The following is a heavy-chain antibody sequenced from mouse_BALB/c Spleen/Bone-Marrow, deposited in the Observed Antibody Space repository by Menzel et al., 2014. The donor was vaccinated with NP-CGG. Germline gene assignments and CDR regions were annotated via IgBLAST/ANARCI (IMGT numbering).Heavy chain of an antibody. V-gene: IGHV1-77*01. D-gene: IGHD3-2*01. J-gene: IGHJ3*01. Sequence: VQLQQSGPELVKPGASVKMSCKASGYTFTDYVISWVKQRTGQGLEWIGEIYPGSGSTYYNEKFKGKATLTADKSSSTAYMQLSSLTSENSAVYFCARSGDSSGYGFAYWGQGTLVTVSA. CDR3: ARSGDSSGYGFAY. CDR1: GYTFTDYV. CDR2: IYPGSGST.